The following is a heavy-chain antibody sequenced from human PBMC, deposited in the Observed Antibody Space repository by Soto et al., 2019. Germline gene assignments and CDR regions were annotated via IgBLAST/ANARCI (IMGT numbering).Heavy chain of an antibody. J-gene: IGHJ4*02. CDR1: GGSVSSGSYY. V-gene: IGHV4-61*01. Sequence: PSETLSLTCTVSGGSVSSGSYYWSWIRQPPGKGLEWIGYIYYSGSTNYNPSLKSRVTISVDTSKNQFSLKLSSVTAADTAVYYCARVSEWFGEFYFDYWGQGTLVTVSS. CDR3: ARVSEWFGEFYFDY. CDR2: IYYSGST. D-gene: IGHD3-10*01.